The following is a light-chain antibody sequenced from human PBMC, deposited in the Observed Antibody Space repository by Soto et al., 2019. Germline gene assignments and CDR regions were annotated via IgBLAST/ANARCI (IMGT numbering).Light chain of an antibody. CDR1: QGISSY. V-gene: IGKV1-9*01. CDR3: QQLNSYPT. CDR2: AAS. J-gene: IGKJ3*01. Sequence: DIQLTQSPSFLSASIGHRVTITCRASQGISSYLAWYQQKPGKAPNLLIYAASTLQSGVPSRFSGSGSGAEFTLTISSLQPEDFATYYCQQLNSYPTFGPGTKVDIK.